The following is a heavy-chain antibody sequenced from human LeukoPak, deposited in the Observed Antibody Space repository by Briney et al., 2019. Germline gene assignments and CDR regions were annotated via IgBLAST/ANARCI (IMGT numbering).Heavy chain of an antibody. CDR1: GGSISSGSYY. D-gene: IGHD1-7*01. CDR3: ASLRRATHITGTTYYYFDY. Sequence: PSETLSLTCTVSGGSISSGSYYWSWIRQPAGKGLEWIGRIYTSGSTNYNPSLKSRVTISVDTSKNQFSLKLSSVTAADTAVYYCASLRRATHITGTTYYYFDYWGQGTLVTVSP. J-gene: IGHJ4*02. V-gene: IGHV4-61*02. CDR2: IYTSGST.